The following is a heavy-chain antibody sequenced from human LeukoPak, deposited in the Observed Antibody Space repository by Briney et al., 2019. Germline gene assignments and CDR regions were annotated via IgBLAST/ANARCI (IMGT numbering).Heavy chain of an antibody. CDR2: IYTSGST. D-gene: IGHD4-17*01. CDR3: ARGIRWGDYGDYPAAFDI. J-gene: IGHJ3*02. Sequence: SETLSLTCTVSGGSISSYYWSWIRQPAGKGLEWIGRIYTSGSTNYNPSLKSRVTMSVDTSKNQFSLKLSSVTAADTAVYYCARGIRWGDYGDYPAAFDIWGQGTMVTVSS. CDR1: GGSISSYY. V-gene: IGHV4-4*07.